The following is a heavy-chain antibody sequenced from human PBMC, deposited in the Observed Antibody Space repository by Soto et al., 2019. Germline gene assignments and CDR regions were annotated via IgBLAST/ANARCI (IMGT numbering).Heavy chain of an antibody. V-gene: IGHV4-34*01. CDR1: GGSFSGYY. Sequence: TSETLSLTCAVYGGSFSGYYWSWIRQPPGKGLEWIGEINHSGSTNYNPSFKSRVTISVDSSKNQFSLKLSSVTAADTAVYYCARGRIAAAESMFSYYYYYMDVWGKGTTVTVSS. CDR3: ARGRIAAAESMFSYYYYYMDV. CDR2: INHSGST. J-gene: IGHJ6*03. D-gene: IGHD6-13*01.